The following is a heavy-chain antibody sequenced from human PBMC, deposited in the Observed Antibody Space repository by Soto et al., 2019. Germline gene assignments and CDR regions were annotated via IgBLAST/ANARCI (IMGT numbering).Heavy chain of an antibody. CDR2: IYYSGST. CDR3: ARASSYYDFWSGYYTGHFGMDA. J-gene: IGHJ6*02. Sequence: SETLSLTCTVSGGSISSYYWSWIRRPPGKGLEWIGYIYYSGSTNYNPSLKSRVTISVDTSKNQFSLKLSSVTAADTAVYYCARASSYYDFWSGYYTGHFGMDAWGQGTTVTSP. V-gene: IGHV4-59*01. D-gene: IGHD3-3*01. CDR1: GGSISSYY.